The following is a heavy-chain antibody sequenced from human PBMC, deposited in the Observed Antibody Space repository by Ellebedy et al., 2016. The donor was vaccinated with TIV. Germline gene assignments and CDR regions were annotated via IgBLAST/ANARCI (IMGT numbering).Heavy chain of an antibody. CDR1: GYSFTAYY. CDR3: VRDLTNPVTGDY. J-gene: IGHJ4*02. CDR2: INPDNGVT. D-gene: IGHD4-11*01. V-gene: IGHV1-2*02. Sequence: AVSVKVSCKTSGYSFTAYYIHWVRQAPGQGPEWVGWINPDNGVTVYEQKLQGRVTITGDTSISTVYMELSSLRSDDTAIYYCVRDLTNPVTGDYWGQGTLVFVSS.